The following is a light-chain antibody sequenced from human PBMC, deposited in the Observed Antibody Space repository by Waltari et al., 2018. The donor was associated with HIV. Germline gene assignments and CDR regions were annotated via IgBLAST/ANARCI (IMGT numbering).Light chain of an antibody. CDR2: GNS. Sequence: QSVLTQPPSVSGAPGQRVTISCPGSSSNIGAGYHVHWYQQLPGTDPKLLIYGNSNRPSGVPDRFSGSKSGTSASLAITGLQAEDEADYYCQSHDSSLSGYVFGTGTKVTVL. CDR1: SSNIGAGYH. J-gene: IGLJ1*01. V-gene: IGLV1-40*01. CDR3: QSHDSSLSGYV.